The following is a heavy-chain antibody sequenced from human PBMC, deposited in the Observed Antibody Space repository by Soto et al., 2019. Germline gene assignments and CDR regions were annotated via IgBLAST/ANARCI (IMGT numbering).Heavy chain of an antibody. Sequence: QVQLQESGPGLVKPSQTLSLTCTVSGGSISSGGYYWSWIRQHPGTGLERIGYISYSGSTYYNPSLKSRVTISVETSKNQSSLILDSVTAADAAVYYCARGVLHWGQGTLVTVSS. CDR1: GGSISSGGYY. CDR3: ARGVLH. V-gene: IGHV4-31*03. CDR2: ISYSGST. J-gene: IGHJ4*01.